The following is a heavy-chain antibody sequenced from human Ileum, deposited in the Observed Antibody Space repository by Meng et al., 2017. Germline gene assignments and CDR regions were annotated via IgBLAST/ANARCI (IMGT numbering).Heavy chain of an antibody. J-gene: IGHJ4*02. CDR3: ARHGGYSQDF. Sequence: QVPLQGSGPGLVRPSGTQSLTCAVSSGSISSNTYWSWVRQPPGKGLEWIGQISHSGSAYYNPSLKSRVTMSVDKSKSQFSLMLTSVTAADTAIYYCARHGGYSQDFWGQGTLVTVSS. V-gene: IGHV4-4*02. D-gene: IGHD4-23*01. CDR1: SGSISSNTY. CDR2: ISHSGSA.